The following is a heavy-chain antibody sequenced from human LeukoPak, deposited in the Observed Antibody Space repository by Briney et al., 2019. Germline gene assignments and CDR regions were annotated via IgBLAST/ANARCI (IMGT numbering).Heavy chain of an antibody. D-gene: IGHD3-16*01. CDR1: GFTFSNYY. CDR3: ARDQGGGVLDI. Sequence: PGGSLRLSCAASGFTFSNYYMNWVRQAPGKGLEWVSYISGSSSTIYYADSVKGRFTTSRDNANNSLYLQMHSLRAEDTAVYYCARDQGGGVLDIWGQGTMVTVSS. J-gene: IGHJ3*02. CDR2: ISGSSSTI. V-gene: IGHV3-48*01.